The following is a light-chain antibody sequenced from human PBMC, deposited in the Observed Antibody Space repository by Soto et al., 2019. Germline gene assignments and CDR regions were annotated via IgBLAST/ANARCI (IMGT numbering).Light chain of an antibody. J-gene: IGKJ1*01. V-gene: IGKV3-15*01. CDR1: QSVGRK. Sequence: EIEMTQSPATLSVSPGERATLSCRSSQSVGRKLAWYQQKPGQAPRLLIYDASNRAMGVPARFSGSGSGTAFTLTISSLQSEDVAVYHCHQYDIWPTWTFGQGNKVDI. CDR3: HQYDIWPTWT. CDR2: DAS.